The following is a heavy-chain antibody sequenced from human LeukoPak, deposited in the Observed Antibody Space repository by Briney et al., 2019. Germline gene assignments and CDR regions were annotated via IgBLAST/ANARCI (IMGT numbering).Heavy chain of an antibody. V-gene: IGHV3-48*03. CDR2: ISSSGSTI. Sequence: GGSLRLSCAASGFNFSTYWMNWVRQAPGKGLEWVSYISSSGSTIYYADSVKGRFTISRHNAKNSLYLQMNSLRAEDTAVYYCARDFGSRYYYDGSGYSWGQGTLVTVSS. D-gene: IGHD3-22*01. J-gene: IGHJ4*02. CDR1: GFNFSTYW. CDR3: ARDFGSRYYYDGSGYS.